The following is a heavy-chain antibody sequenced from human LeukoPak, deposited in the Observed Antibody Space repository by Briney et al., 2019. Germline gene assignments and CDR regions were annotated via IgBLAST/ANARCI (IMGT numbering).Heavy chain of an antibody. V-gene: IGHV3-53*01. Sequence: PGGSLRLSCAASGFTVSSNYMSWVRQAPGKGLEWVSVIYSGGSTYYADSVKGRFTISRDNSKNTLYLQMNSLRAEDTAVYYCARPGGYYGSGSYLDYWGQGTLVTASS. J-gene: IGHJ4*02. CDR1: GFTVSSNY. CDR2: IYSGGST. D-gene: IGHD3-10*01. CDR3: ARPGGYYGSGSYLDY.